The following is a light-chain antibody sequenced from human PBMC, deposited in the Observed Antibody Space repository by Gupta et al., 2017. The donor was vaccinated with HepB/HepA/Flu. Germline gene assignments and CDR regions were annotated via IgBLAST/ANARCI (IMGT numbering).Light chain of an antibody. CDR2: AAS. V-gene: IGKV1-39*01. CDR3: QQSERTPWT. J-gene: IGKJ1*01. CDR1: QSISSY. Sequence: DIPMTQSPSSLSASVGDRVTITCRASQSISSYLNWYQQKPGKAPKLLIYAASSLQSGVPSRFSGSGSGTDFTLTISSLQPEDVATYYCQQSERTPWTFGQGTKVEIK.